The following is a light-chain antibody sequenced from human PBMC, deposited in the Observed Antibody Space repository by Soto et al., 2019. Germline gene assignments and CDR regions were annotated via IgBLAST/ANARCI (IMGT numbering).Light chain of an antibody. Sequence: IVLTHSPGTLSLSPGERATLSCRASQSIDNNYLAWYQQKPGQAPRLVIYGASNRATGIPARFSGSGSGTDFTLTISSLEPEDFAVYYCQQRSNWITFGQGTRLEIK. CDR1: QSIDNNY. V-gene: IGKV3-11*01. J-gene: IGKJ5*01. CDR3: QQRSNWIT. CDR2: GAS.